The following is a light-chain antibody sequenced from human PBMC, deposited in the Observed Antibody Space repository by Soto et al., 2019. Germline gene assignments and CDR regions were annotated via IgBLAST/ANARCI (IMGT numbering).Light chain of an antibody. V-gene: IGKV3-20*01. CDR2: GAS. CDR3: QQYGRSPYT. CDR1: QSVSSSY. Sequence: EIVLTQSPGTLSLSPGERATLSCRASQSVSSSYLAWYQQKPGQAPRLLIYGASSRATDIPDRFSGSGSGTDFTLTISRLEPEDFAVYYCQQYGRSPYTFGQGTKLENK. J-gene: IGKJ2*01.